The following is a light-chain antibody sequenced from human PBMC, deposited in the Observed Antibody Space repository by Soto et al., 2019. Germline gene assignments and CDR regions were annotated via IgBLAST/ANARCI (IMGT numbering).Light chain of an antibody. J-gene: IGKJ4*01. CDR2: AAS. V-gene: IGKV1-9*01. CDR1: QGISSY. CDR3: QQLNSYPS. Sequence: DIPLTQSPSFLSASVGDRVTITCRASQGISSYLAWYQQKPGKAPKLLIYAASTLQSGVPSRFSGSGSGTEFTLTISSLQPEDFATYYCQQLNSYPSFCGGTKVEIK.